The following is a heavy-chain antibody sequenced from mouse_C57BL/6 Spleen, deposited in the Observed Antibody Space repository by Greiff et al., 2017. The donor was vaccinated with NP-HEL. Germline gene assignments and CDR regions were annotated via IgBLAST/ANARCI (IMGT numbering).Heavy chain of an antibody. J-gene: IGHJ3*01. Sequence: QVQLKESGAELVRPGASVKLSCKASGYTFTDYYINWVKQRPGPGLEWIARIYPGSGNTYYNEKFKGKATLTAEKSSSTAYMQLSSLTSEDSAVYFCARNDDYDDASFAYWGQGTLVTVSA. V-gene: IGHV1-76*01. CDR3: ARNDDYDDASFAY. D-gene: IGHD2-4*01. CDR2: IYPGSGNT. CDR1: GYTFTDYY.